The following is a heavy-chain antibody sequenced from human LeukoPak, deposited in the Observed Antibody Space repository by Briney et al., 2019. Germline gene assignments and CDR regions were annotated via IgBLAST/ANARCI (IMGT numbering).Heavy chain of an antibody. CDR2: IKQDGSEK. Sequence: GGSQRLSCAASGFTFSSYWMSWVRQAPGKGLEWVANIKQDGSEKYYVDSVKGRFTISRDNAKNSLYLQMNSLRAEDTAVYYCARGEGLGIAAAGYWYFDLWGRGTLVTVSS. CDR3: ARGEGLGIAAAGYWYFDL. V-gene: IGHV3-7*01. CDR1: GFTFSSYW. J-gene: IGHJ2*01. D-gene: IGHD6-13*01.